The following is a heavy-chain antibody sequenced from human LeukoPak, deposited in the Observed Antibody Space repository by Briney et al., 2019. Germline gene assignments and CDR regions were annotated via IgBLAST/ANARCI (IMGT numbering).Heavy chain of an antibody. CDR3: ATSKDTAGGPY. J-gene: IGHJ4*02. CDR2: IRQDGGAT. CDR1: GFTFTSYW. V-gene: IGHV3-7*01. Sequence: GGSLRLSCAASGFTFTSYWMTWVRQAPGKGLEWLANIRQDGGATYYGGSVKGQFTISRDNAKNSLFLQMNSLRAEDTAVYYCATSKDTAGGPYWGQGTLVTVSS. D-gene: IGHD5-18*01.